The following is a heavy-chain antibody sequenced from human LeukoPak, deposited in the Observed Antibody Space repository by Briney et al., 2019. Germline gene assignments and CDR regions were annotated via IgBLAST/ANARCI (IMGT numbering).Heavy chain of an antibody. V-gene: IGHV4-59*01. CDR1: GGSISSYY. CDR3: ARGQWPLYYFDY. D-gene: IGHD6-19*01. J-gene: IGHJ4*02. Sequence: SETLSLTCTVSGGSISSYYWSWIRQPPGKGLEWIGYIYYSGSTNYNPSLKSRVTISVDTSKNQFFLKLSSVTAADTAVYYCARGQWPLYYFDYWGQGTLVTVSS. CDR2: IYYSGST.